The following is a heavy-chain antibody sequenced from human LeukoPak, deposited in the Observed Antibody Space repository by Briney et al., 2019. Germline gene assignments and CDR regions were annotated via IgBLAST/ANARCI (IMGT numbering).Heavy chain of an antibody. CDR3: ARSQGVRGVLTRRGYFDY. J-gene: IGHJ4*02. V-gene: IGHV3-30*04. CDR1: GFTFRSYA. D-gene: IGHD3-10*01. Sequence: GGSLRLSCAASGFTFRSYAMLWVRQAPGKGLEGVAVISYDGSNKYYADSVKGRFTISRGNSKNTLYLQMSSLRAEDTAVYYCARSQGVRGVLTRRGYFDYWGQGTLVTVSS. CDR2: ISYDGSNK.